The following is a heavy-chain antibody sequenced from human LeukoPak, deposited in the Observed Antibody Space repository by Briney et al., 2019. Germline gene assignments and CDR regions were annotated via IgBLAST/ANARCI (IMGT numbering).Heavy chain of an antibody. CDR3: AAVVVCGTPYFDH. CDR1: GGSTRSYY. J-gene: IGHJ4*02. V-gene: IGHV4-59*03. CDR2: MYYTGST. Sequence: SETLSLTCTVSGGSTRSYYWTWIRQPPGKGLEWIGYMYYTGSTKYNPSLKSRVSISVDTSKNQFSLTLTSVTAADTAVYYCAAVVVCGTPYFDHWGQGTLVTVSS. D-gene: IGHD2-21*01.